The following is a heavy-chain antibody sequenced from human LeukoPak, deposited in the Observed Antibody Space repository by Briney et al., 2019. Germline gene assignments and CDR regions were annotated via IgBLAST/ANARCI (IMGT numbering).Heavy chain of an antibody. CDR3: VSLGYCSTSSCQP. D-gene: IGHD2-2*01. Sequence: PGGSLRLSCAASGFTFSNYLMYWVRHGQGQGLVWVSRITSDGSSTHYADSVKGRFTISRDNAKNTLYLQMNSLTAEDTAVYYCVSLGYCSTSSCQPWGQGTLVTVSS. CDR1: GFTFSNYL. J-gene: IGHJ4*02. CDR2: ITSDGSST. V-gene: IGHV3-74*01.